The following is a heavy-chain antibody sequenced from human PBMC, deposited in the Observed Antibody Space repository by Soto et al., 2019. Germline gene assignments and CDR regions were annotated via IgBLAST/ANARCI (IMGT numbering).Heavy chain of an antibody. D-gene: IGHD2-15*01. CDR1: GYTFTSYY. Sequence: ASVKVSCKASGYTFTSYYMHWVRQAPGQGLEWMGIINPSGGGTSYAQKFQGRVTMTRDTSTSTVYMELSSLRSEDTAVYYCARGPLGYCSGGSCYGGFDPWGQGTLVTVSS. J-gene: IGHJ5*02. V-gene: IGHV1-46*01. CDR3: ARGPLGYCSGGSCYGGFDP. CDR2: INPSGGGT.